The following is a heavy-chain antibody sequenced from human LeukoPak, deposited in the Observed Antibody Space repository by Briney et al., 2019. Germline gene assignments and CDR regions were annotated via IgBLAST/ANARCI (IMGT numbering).Heavy chain of an antibody. CDR3: ASDKALDIVEVVAATALDY. V-gene: IGHV3-21*01. CDR1: GFTFSRYS. D-gene: IGHD2-15*01. Sequence: PGGSLRLSCAASGFTFSRYSMHWVRQAPGKGLEWVSFISSSSSYIYYADSVKGRFTISRDNAKNSLYLQMNSLRAEDAAVYYCASDKALDIVEVVAATALDYWGQGTLVTVSS. CDR2: ISSSSSYI. J-gene: IGHJ4*02.